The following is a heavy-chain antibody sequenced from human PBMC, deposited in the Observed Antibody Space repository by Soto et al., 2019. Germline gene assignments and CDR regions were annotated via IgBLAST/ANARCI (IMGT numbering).Heavy chain of an antibody. CDR3: ARNGAVAGFDY. Sequence: SETLSLTCTVSGGSISSYYWSWIRQPPGKGLEWIGYIYYSGSTNYNPSLKSRVTISVDTSKNQFSLKLSSVTAADTAVYYCARNGAVAGFDYWGQGTLVTVSS. V-gene: IGHV4-59*01. CDR2: IYYSGST. J-gene: IGHJ4*02. D-gene: IGHD6-19*01. CDR1: GGSISSYY.